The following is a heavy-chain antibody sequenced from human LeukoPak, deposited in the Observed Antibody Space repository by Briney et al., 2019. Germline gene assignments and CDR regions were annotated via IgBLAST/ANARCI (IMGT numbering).Heavy chain of an antibody. J-gene: IGHJ4*02. CDR3: ARGLPTLLLWFGESEKTERFDY. D-gene: IGHD3-10*01. CDR1: GGTFSSYA. CDR2: IIPILGIA. V-gene: IGHV1-69*04. Sequence: GASVKVSCKASGGTFSSYAISWVRQAPGQGLEWMGRIIPILGIANYAQKFQGRVTITADKSTSTAYMELRSLRSDDTAVYYCARGLPTLLLWFGESEKTERFDYWGQGTLVTVSS.